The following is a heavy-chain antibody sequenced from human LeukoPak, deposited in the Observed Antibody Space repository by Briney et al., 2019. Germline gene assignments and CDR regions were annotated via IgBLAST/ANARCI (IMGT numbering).Heavy chain of an antibody. CDR3: AKGPLRGTSAAIDY. CDR2: ISYDGRNI. Sequence: GKSLRLSCAASGFTFNNYGMHWVRQAPGKGLEWVAVISYDGRNIHYPDSVKGRFTISRDISTDTLWLQMDSLRTEDTAVYYCAKGPLRGTSAAIDYWGQGTLVTVSS. CDR1: GFTFNNYG. V-gene: IGHV3-30*18. D-gene: IGHD6-13*01. J-gene: IGHJ4*02.